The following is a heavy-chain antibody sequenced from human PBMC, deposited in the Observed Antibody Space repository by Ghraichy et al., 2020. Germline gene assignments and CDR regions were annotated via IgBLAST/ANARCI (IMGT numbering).Heavy chain of an antibody. CDR3: ARGNYDYVWGSFPSQNWFDP. CDR2: INHSGST. V-gene: IGHV4-34*01. CDR1: GGSFSGYY. D-gene: IGHD3-16*01. Sequence: SETLSLTCAVYGGSFSGYYWSWIRQPPGKGLEWIGEINHSGSTNYNPSLKSRVTISVDTSKNQFSLKLSSVTAADTAVYYCARGNYDYVWGSFPSQNWFDPWGQGTLVTVSS. J-gene: IGHJ5*02.